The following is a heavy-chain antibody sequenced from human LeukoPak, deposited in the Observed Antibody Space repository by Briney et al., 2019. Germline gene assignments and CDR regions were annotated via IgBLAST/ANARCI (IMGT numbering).Heavy chain of an antibody. CDR1: GFSFSSYS. CDR3: AGEGIIGTTSGMDV. Sequence: GGSLRLSCAASGFSFSSYSMNWVRQAPGKGLEWVSSISSSGSYRYYADSVKGRLTISRDNAKNSPYLQMNSLRAEDTAVYYCAGEGIIGTTSGMDVWGQGTTVTVSS. J-gene: IGHJ6*02. V-gene: IGHV3-21*01. CDR2: ISSSGSYR. D-gene: IGHD1-7*01.